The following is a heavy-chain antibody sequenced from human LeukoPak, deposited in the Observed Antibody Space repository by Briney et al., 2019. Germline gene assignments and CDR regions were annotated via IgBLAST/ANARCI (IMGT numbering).Heavy chain of an antibody. CDR2: ISSGGNT. V-gene: IGHV3-53*01. CDR3: GRLTN. J-gene: IGHJ4*02. Sequence: GGSPRLSCAAPGVTVSTPYMSWVRQAPGKGLEWVSVISSGGNTYYADSVKGRFAISRDNSKNTMYLQMSSLRAEDTAVYYCGRLTNWGQGTLVTVSS. D-gene: IGHD1-1*01. CDR1: GVTVSTPY.